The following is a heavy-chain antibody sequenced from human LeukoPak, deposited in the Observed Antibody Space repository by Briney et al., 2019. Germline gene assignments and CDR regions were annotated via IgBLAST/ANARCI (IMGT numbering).Heavy chain of an antibody. CDR2: ISSSSSYI. J-gene: IGHJ3*02. D-gene: IGHD6-13*01. Sequence: GGSLRLSCAASGFTFSSYSMNWVRQAPGKGLEWVSSISSSSSYIYYADSVKGRFTISRDNAKNSLYLQMNSLRAEDTAVYYCARGDGYSSSPRAFDIWGQGTMVTVSS. CDR3: ARGDGYSSSPRAFDI. CDR1: GFTFSSYS. V-gene: IGHV3-21*01.